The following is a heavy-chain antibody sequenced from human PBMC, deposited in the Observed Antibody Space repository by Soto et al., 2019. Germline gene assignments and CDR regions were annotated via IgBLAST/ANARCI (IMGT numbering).Heavy chain of an antibody. V-gene: IGHV4-39*01. D-gene: IGHD3-3*01. CDR3: ARTIFGVVGGWFDP. J-gene: IGHJ5*02. CDR2: IYYSGST. Sequence: SETLSLTCTVSGGSISSSSYYWGWIRQPPGKGLEWIGSIYYSGSTYYNPSLKSRVTISVDTSKNQFSLKLSSVTAADTAVYYCARTIFGVVGGWFDPWGQGTLVTVDS. CDR1: GGSISSSSYY.